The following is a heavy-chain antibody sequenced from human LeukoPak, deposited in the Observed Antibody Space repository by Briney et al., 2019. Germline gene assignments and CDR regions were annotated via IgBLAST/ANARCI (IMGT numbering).Heavy chain of an antibody. V-gene: IGHV1-2*02. CDR3: ARSPTYFYDSSGYYPGEYYFDY. CDR2: INPNSGGT. Sequence: ASVKVSCKASGYTFTGYYIHWVRQAPGQGLEWMAWINPNSGGTDYAQKFQGRVTMTRGTSIGTAYMELSRLRSDDTAVYYCARSPTYFYDSSGYYPGEYYFDYWGQGTLVTVSS. J-gene: IGHJ4*02. CDR1: GYTFTGYY. D-gene: IGHD3-22*01.